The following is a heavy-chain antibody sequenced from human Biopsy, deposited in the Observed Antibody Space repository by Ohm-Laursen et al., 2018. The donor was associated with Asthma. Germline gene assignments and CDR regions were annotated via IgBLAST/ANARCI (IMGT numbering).Heavy chain of an antibody. CDR1: GYTFNSAG. Sequence: SVKVSCNTSGYTFNSAGITWVRQAPGQGLEWMGWISVYNVNTKVAQKLQDRVTMITDTSTSTAYMELRSLRSDDTAVYFCARAVDYSHYYGIDVWGQGTTVTVS. V-gene: IGHV1-18*01. CDR2: ISVYNVNT. CDR3: ARAVDYSHYYGIDV. D-gene: IGHD3-10*01. J-gene: IGHJ6*02.